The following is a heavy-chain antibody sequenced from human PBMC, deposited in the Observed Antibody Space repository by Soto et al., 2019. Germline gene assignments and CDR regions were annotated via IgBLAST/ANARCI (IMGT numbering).Heavy chain of an antibody. CDR2: IYYSGST. J-gene: IGHJ4*02. Sequence: SETLSLTCTVSGGSISSSSYYWGWIRQPPGKGLEWIGSIYYSGSTYYNPSLKSRVTISVDTSKNQFSLKLSSVTAADTAVYYCARFEYYYDSSGYYYGHWGQGTLVTVSS. V-gene: IGHV4-39*01. CDR3: ARFEYYYDSSGYYYGH. D-gene: IGHD3-22*01. CDR1: GGSISSSSYY.